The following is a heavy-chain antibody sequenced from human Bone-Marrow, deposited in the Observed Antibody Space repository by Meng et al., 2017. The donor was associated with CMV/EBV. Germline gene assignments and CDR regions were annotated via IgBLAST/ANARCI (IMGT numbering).Heavy chain of an antibody. CDR3: ARMRLGRRGSGSPGYYGMDV. V-gene: IGHV3-30-3*01. CDR1: GFTFSSYA. D-gene: IGHD1-26*01. J-gene: IGHJ6*02. Sequence: GGSLRLSCAASGFTFSSYAMHWVRQALGKGLEWVAVISYDGSNKYYADSVKGRFTISRDNSKNTLYLQMNSLRAEDTAVYYCARMRLGRRGSGSPGYYGMDVWGRGTTVTVSS. CDR2: ISYDGSNK.